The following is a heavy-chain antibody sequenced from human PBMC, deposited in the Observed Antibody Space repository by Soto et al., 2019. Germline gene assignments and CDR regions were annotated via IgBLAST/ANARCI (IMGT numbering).Heavy chain of an antibody. V-gene: IGHV4-59*01. D-gene: IGHD3-10*01. J-gene: IGHJ6*02. Sequence: NPSETLSLTCTVSGGSIDYYYWTWIRQPPGKGLEWLGFISDRGTTSYNPSLRSRVTISVDTSKNQFSLRLNSVTAADTAVYYCARDSTAWFPYYGIDVWGQGTTVTVSS. CDR3: ARDSTAWFPYYGIDV. CDR2: ISDRGTT. CDR1: GGSIDYYY.